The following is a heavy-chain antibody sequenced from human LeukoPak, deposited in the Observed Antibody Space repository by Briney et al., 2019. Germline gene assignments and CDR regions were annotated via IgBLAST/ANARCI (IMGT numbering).Heavy chain of an antibody. J-gene: IGHJ3*02. D-gene: IGHD3-22*01. Sequence: ASVKVSCKASGYTFSNYYMHWVRQAPGQGLEWMGIINPSGGSTSYEQKFQGRVTMTRDTSTSTVYMEMSGLTSEDTAVYYCARGTYYYDSSGSGAFDIWGQGTMVTVSS. CDR3: ARGTYYYDSSGSGAFDI. V-gene: IGHV1-46*01. CDR2: INPSGGST. CDR1: GYTFSNYY.